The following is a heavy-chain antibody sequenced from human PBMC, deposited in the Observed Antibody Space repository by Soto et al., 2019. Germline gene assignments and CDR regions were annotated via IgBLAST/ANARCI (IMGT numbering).Heavy chain of an antibody. V-gene: IGHV3-74*01. D-gene: IGHD6-13*01. CDR2: INSDGSTI. Sequence: GGSLRLSCAAHRFTFSSLWMHWVRQAPGKGLVWVSRINSDGSTIDYADSVKGRFTISRDNAKNMVYVQMNSLRAEDTAVYYCASGSIDYSSSWYDYWGQGP. CDR3: ASGSIDYSSSWYDY. J-gene: IGHJ4*02. CDR1: RFTFSSLW.